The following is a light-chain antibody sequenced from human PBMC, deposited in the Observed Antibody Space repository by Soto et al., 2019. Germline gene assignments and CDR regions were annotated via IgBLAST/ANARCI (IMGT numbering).Light chain of an antibody. V-gene: IGLV1-40*01. J-gene: IGLJ1*01. CDR3: QSYDSSLSGSEV. CDR2: GNG. CDR1: SSNIGKYG. Sequence: QSVLAQPPSVSGAPRQRVTISCSGSSSNIGKYGVNWYQQLPGRTPKLLIYGNGNRPSGVPDRFSGSKSGTSASLAITGLQAEDEADYYCQSYDSSLSGSEVFGTGTKVTVL.